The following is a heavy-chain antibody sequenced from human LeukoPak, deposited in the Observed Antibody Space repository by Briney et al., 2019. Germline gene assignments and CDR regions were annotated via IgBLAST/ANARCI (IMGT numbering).Heavy chain of an antibody. CDR1: GFTFSSYA. Sequence: TGGSLRLSCAASGFTFSSYAMHWVRQAPGKGLEWVAVISYDGSNKYYADSVKGRFTISRDNSKNTLYLQMNSLRAEDTAVYYCARDLYSCGRGAESDWGQGTLVTVSS. CDR2: ISYDGSNK. V-gene: IGHV3-30*04. CDR3: ARDLYSCGRGAESD. D-gene: IGHD5-18*01. J-gene: IGHJ4*02.